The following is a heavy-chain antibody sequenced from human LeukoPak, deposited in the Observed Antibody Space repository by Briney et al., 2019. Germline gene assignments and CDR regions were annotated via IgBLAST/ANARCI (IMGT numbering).Heavy chain of an antibody. D-gene: IGHD6-6*01. CDR1: GFTFSSYS. J-gene: IGHJ4*02. V-gene: IGHV3-21*01. CDR2: ISSSSSYI. CDR3: HGIRYSSSTNGIFPNFDY. Sequence: GGSLRLSCAASGFTFSSYSMNWVRQAPGKGLEWVSSISSSSSYIYYADSVKGRFTISRDNAKNSLYLQMNSLRAEDTAVYYCHGIRYSSSTNGIFPNFDYWGQGTLVTVSS.